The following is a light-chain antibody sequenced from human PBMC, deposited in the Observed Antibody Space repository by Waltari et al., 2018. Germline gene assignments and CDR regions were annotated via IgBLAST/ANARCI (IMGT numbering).Light chain of an antibody. CDR2: GKN. Sequence: SSELTQDPAVSVALGQTVRITCQGDSLSSYYGSWYQQKPGQAPVLVIYGKNNRPSGIPDRVSGSTSGNTASLTISGAHAEDEGDYYCNSRDTSGNHVVFGGGTTLTVL. J-gene: IGLJ2*01. CDR3: NSRDTSGNHVV. CDR1: SLSSYY. V-gene: IGLV3-19*01.